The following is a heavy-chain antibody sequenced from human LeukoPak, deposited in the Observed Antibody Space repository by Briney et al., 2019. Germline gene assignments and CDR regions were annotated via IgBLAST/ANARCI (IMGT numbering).Heavy chain of an antibody. CDR3: AKNGDYEGYKWFDP. CDR2: ISGSGSRT. J-gene: IGHJ5*02. V-gene: IGHV3-23*01. D-gene: IGHD4-17*01. CDR1: GFIFSSYG. Sequence: GGSLRLSCAASGFIFSSYGMSWVRQAPGKGLEWVSAISGSGSRTYYADSVKGRFTTSRDNSKNTLYLQMNSLRAEDTAVYYCAKNGDYEGYKWFDPWGQGTLVAVSS.